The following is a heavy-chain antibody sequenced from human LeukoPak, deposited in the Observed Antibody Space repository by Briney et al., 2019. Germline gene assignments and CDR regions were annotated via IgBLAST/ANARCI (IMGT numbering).Heavy chain of an antibody. D-gene: IGHD4-17*01. CDR1: GYTFTSYA. V-gene: IGHV1-69*13. Sequence: ASVKVSCKASGYTFTSYAISWVRQAPGQGLEWMGGIIPIFGTANYAQKFQGRVTITADESTSTAYMELSSLRSEDTAVYYCARTPWVTTGFGAFDIWGQGTMVTVSS. CDR2: IIPIFGTA. J-gene: IGHJ3*02. CDR3: ARTPWVTTGFGAFDI.